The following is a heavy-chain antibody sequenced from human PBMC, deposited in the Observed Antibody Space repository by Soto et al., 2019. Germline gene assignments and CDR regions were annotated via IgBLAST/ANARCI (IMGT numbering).Heavy chain of an antibody. J-gene: IGHJ4*02. V-gene: IGHV3-23*01. Sequence: EVQLLASGGGLVQPGGSLRLSCAASGFTFSNYAMSWVRHAPGKGLEWVSSISKSGGGTYYADSVKGRFTISRDNSKNTLYLQMNSLKAEDTAVYSCAKTSSLFDYWGQGTLVTVSS. CDR2: ISKSGGGT. CDR1: GFTFSNYA. D-gene: IGHD6-13*01. CDR3: AKTSSLFDY.